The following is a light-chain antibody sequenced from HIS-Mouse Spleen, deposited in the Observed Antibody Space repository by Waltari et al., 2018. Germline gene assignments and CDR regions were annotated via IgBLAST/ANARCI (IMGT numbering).Light chain of an antibody. CDR1: QSISSW. CDR2: KAS. CDR3: QQYNSYSRT. Sequence: DIQMTQSPSTLSASVGDRVTITCRASQSISSWLAWYQQNPGKAPKLLIYKASSLESGVPSRFSGSGSGTEFTLTISSLQPDDFATYYCQQYNSYSRTFGQGTKVEIK. J-gene: IGKJ1*01. V-gene: IGKV1-5*03.